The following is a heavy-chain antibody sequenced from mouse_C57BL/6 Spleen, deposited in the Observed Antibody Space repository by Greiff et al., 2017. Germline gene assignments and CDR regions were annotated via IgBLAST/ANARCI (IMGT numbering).Heavy chain of an antibody. CDR1: GFNIKNTY. D-gene: IGHD1-1*01. CDR2: IDPANGNT. Sequence: VQLKQSVAELVRPGASVKLSCTASGFNIKNTYMHWVKQRPEQGLEWIGRIDPANGNTKSAPKFQGKATITADPSSNTAYLQLTSLTSEDAAIYYLSSDVYYGSSNGYFDVRGTGTPVTVSS. J-gene: IGHJ1*03. V-gene: IGHV14-3*01. CDR3: SSDVYYGSSNGYFDV.